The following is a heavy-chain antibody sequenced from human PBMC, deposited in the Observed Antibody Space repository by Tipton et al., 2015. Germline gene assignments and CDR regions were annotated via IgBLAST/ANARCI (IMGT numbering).Heavy chain of an antibody. Sequence: RSLRLSCAASGFTFRTHGIHWVRQAPGKGLEWVEDIWNDGSKEYYADSVKGRFTISRDNSNNKAFLQMNSLRVEDTAVYYCARDTWGSYSERRLDYWGQGTLVTVSS. V-gene: IGHV3-33*01. CDR2: IWNDGSKE. J-gene: IGHJ4*02. CDR1: GFTFRTHG. D-gene: IGHD3-16*01. CDR3: ARDTWGSYSERRLDY.